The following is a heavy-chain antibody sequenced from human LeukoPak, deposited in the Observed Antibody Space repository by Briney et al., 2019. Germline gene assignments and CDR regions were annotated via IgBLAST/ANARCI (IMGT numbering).Heavy chain of an antibody. CDR1: GFTFSTYA. CDR3: AKGVNYFVLEY. Sequence: PGGSLRLSCAASGFTFSTYAMSWVRQAPGKGLEWVSALSPSGGIKYYEDSVKGRFTISRDNSKNTLYLQMNSLRAEDTAVYYCAKGVNYFVLEYWGQGTLVTISS. V-gene: IGHV3-23*01. J-gene: IGHJ4*02. D-gene: IGHD3-10*02. CDR2: LSPSGGIK.